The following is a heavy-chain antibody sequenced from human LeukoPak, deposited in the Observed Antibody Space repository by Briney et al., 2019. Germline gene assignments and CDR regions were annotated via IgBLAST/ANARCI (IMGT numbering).Heavy chain of an antibody. CDR3: ARTHERLVFAFDQ. Sequence: GESLKISCKGSGYTFTTYWIGWVRQMPGKGLEWMGFIYPGDSRTRYSPSFQGHVTMSADKSISIAYVQWNRLKDSDTAIYYCARTHERLVFAFDQWGQGTLVRVSS. D-gene: IGHD6-19*01. CDR1: GYTFTTYW. CDR2: IYPGDSRT. J-gene: IGHJ3*01. V-gene: IGHV5-51*01.